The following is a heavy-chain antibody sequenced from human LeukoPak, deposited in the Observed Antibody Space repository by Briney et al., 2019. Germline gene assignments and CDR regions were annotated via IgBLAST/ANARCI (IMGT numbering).Heavy chain of an antibody. CDR2: LRSGGNDK. V-gene: IGHV3-30*02. D-gene: IGHD3-10*01. Sequence: PGGSLRLSCAASGFSFSTADMHWVRQAPGKGLECVAFLRSGGNDKYYAGSVKGRFTISRDNSKNTLFLQMNSLRAEDTAVYYCAKDLFGSGSYEYWGQGTLVTVSS. CDR1: GFSFSTAD. CDR3: AKDLFGSGSYEY. J-gene: IGHJ4*02.